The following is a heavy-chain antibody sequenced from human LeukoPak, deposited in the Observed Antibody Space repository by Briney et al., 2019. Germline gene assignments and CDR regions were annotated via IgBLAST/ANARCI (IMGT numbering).Heavy chain of an antibody. V-gene: IGHV1-2*02. J-gene: IGHJ4*02. CDR2: INPNSGDT. Sequence: GASVKVSSKAFGYTFTDYHMHWVRQAPGQGLEWMGWINPNSGDTNYAQKFQGRVTMTRDTTISTAYMELSRLRSDDTAVFYCATLMARLDYCGQGTLVTVSS. CDR1: GYTFTDYH. D-gene: IGHD2-8*01. CDR3: ATLMARLDY.